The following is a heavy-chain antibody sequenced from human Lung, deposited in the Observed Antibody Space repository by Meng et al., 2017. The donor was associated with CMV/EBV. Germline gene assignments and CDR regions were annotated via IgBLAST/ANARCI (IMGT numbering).Heavy chain of an antibody. J-gene: IGHJ4*02. CDR2: INHSGST. Sequence: ESYSGYSWSWIRQPPGKALEWIGEINHSGSTNYNPSLKSRVTISVDTSKNQFSLKLSSVTAADTAVYYCASSGRDIVATMAMTSEYWGQGTLVTVSS. D-gene: IGHD5-12*01. CDR1: ESYSGYS. CDR3: ASSGRDIVATMAMTSEY. V-gene: IGHV4-34*01.